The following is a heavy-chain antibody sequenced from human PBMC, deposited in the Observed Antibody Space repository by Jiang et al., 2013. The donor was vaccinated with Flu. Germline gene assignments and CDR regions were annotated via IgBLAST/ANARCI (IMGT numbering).Heavy chain of an antibody. D-gene: IGHD1/OR15-1a*01. V-gene: IGHV4-38-2*01. Sequence: LLKPSETLSLTRAVSDYSISNDYYWGWIRQPPGKGLEWIGNIYHSGNTYYNPSLKSRVTISIDTSKNQFSLKLSSVTAADTAMYYCGRGSTPGTSYCPFSLWGQGTLVTVSS. CDR3: GRGSTPGTSYCPFSL. J-gene: IGHJ4*02. CDR2: IYHSGNT. CDR1: DYSISNDYY.